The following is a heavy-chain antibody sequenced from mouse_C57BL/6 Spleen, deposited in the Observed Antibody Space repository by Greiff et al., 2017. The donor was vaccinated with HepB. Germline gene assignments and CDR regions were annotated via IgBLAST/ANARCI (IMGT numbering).Heavy chain of an antibody. J-gene: IGHJ4*01. CDR1: GFTFSDYG. D-gene: IGHD1-1*01. CDR2: ISSGSSTI. CDR3: ARGSSPYYYAMDY. Sequence: EVKLMESGGGLVKPGGSLKLSCAASGFTFSDYGMHWVRQAPEKGLEWVAYISSGSSTIYYADTVKGRFTISRDNAKNTLFLQMTSLRSEDTAMYDCARGSSPYYYAMDYWGQGTSVTVSS. V-gene: IGHV5-17*01.